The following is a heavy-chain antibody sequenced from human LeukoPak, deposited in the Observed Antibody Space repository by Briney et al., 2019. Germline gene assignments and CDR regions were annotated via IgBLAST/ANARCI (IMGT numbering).Heavy chain of an antibody. CDR2: MNPNSGNT. J-gene: IGHJ4*02. CDR1: GYTFTSYD. V-gene: IGHV1-8*01. D-gene: IGHD3-22*01. Sequence: ASVKVSCKASGYTFTSYDINWVRQATGQGLEWMGWMNPNSGNTGYAQKFQGRVTMTRNTYISTAYMELSSLRSEDTAVYYCARRGYESSGYDIGDMDYWGQGTLVTVSS. CDR3: ARRGYESSGYDIGDMDY.